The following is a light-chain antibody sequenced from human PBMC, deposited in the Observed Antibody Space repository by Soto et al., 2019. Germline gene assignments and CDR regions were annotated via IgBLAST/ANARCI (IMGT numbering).Light chain of an antibody. V-gene: IGKV1-12*01. J-gene: IGKJ4*01. CDR1: QGIGSW. Sequence: DIQMTQSPSSVSASVGDTVTITCRARQGIGSWLGWYQQKPGKAPKLLIYGVSSLQSGVPPRFSVSASVTDFTLTISSLQPEDFARYYCQQANSFPLTFGGGTKVEIK. CDR3: QQANSFPLT. CDR2: GVS.